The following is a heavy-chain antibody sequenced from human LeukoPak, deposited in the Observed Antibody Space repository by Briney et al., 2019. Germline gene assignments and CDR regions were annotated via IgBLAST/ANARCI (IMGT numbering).Heavy chain of an antibody. CDR2: INHSGST. D-gene: IGHD3-3*01. CDR3: ARDSEGVVDY. J-gene: IGHJ4*02. CDR1: GGSFSGYY. V-gene: IGHV4-34*01. Sequence: SETLSLTCAVYGGSFSGYYWSWVRQPPGKGLEWIGEINHSGSTNYNPSLKSRVTISVDTSKNQFSLKLSSVTAADTAVYYCARDSEGVVDYWGQGTLVTVSS.